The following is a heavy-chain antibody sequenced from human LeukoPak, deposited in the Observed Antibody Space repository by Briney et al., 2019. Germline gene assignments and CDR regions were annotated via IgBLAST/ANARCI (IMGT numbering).Heavy chain of an antibody. CDR1: GFTFSSYW. J-gene: IGHJ4*02. D-gene: IGHD3-22*01. Sequence: GGSLRLSCAASGFTFSSYWMSWVRQAPGKGLEWVANIKQDGSEKYYVDSVKGRFTISRDNAKNSLYLQMNSLRAEDTAVYYCAKASSFYDSSFDYWGQGTLVTVSS. CDR2: IKQDGSEK. CDR3: AKASSFYDSSFDY. V-gene: IGHV3-7*03.